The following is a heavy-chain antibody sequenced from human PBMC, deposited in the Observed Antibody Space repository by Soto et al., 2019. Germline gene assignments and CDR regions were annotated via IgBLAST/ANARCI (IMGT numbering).Heavy chain of an antibody. V-gene: IGHV3-72*01. CDR1: GFTFSDHY. CDR3: ARPHGTIYYGSYFEN. CDR2: IRDKAHSYTT. Sequence: EVQLVESGGGLVQPGGSLRLSCAASGFTFSDHYMDWVRQVPGKGLEWVGRIRDKAHSYTTEYAASVKGRFTISRDDSKNSLYLQMNSLKAEDTAVYYCARPHGTIYYGSYFENWGQGTLVTVSS. J-gene: IGHJ4*02. D-gene: IGHD3-22*01.